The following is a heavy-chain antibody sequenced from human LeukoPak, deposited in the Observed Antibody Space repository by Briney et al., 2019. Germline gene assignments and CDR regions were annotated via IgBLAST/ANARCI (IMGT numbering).Heavy chain of an antibody. CDR1: GFTFSTYT. D-gene: IGHD5-18*01. V-gene: IGHV3-48*02. CDR2: VSDSRDV. J-gene: IGHJ4*02. CDR3: TRDGLHTAHFDY. Sequence: GGSLRLSCAASGFTFSTYTMNWVRQAPGKGLEWVSTVSDSRDVHYSDSVKGRSTISRDNARNSLYLQMNSLRDEDTAVYYCTRDGLHTAHFDYWGQGTLVTVSS.